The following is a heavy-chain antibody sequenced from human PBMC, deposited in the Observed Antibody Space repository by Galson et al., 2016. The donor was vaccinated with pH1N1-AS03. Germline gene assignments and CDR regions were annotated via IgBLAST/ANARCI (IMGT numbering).Heavy chain of an antibody. V-gene: IGHV1-46*01. Sequence: SVKVSCKASGYTFTSYYIHWVRQAPGQGREWMGIINPSDGNTNYAQRFQGRVTMTRDTSTSTVYMELSSLRSDDTAVYYCARVSAGLTGCYYAMDVWGQGTTVTVSS. CDR2: INPSDGNT. CDR3: ARVSAGLTGCYYAMDV. D-gene: IGHD4/OR15-4a*01. CDR1: GYTFTSYY. J-gene: IGHJ6*02.